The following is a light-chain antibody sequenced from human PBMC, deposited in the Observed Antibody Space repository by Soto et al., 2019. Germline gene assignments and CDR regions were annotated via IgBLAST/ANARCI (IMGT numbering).Light chain of an antibody. V-gene: IGKV1-39*01. CDR1: QNIERY. J-gene: IGKJ2*01. Sequence: VHMTQSASSLSASIGDTITISCRASQNIERYLNWYQKKEGRAPQLLMFAAANLESGVPSRFRGSGSGTDFNLTISSLQPEDFATYYCQQTHSTIHSFGQGTKVDIK. CDR2: AAA. CDR3: QQTHSTIHS.